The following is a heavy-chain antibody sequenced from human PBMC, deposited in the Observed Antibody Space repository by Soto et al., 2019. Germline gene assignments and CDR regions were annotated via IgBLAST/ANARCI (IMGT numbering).Heavy chain of an antibody. V-gene: IGHV3-33*01. D-gene: IGHD3-22*01. CDR3: ARAPRTYDSSGLPPD. J-gene: IGHJ4*02. CDR1: GFTFSSYG. Sequence: QVQLVESGGGVVQPGRSLRLSCAASGFTFSSYGMHWVRQAPGKGLEWVAVIWYDVSNKYYADSVKGRFTISRDNSKNTLYLQMNSLRGEDTAVYYCARAPRTYDSSGLPPDWGQGTLVTVSS. CDR2: IWYDVSNK.